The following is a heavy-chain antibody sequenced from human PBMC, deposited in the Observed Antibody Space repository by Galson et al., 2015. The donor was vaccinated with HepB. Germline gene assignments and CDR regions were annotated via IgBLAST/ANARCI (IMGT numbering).Heavy chain of an antibody. J-gene: IGHJ6*02. CDR2: FDPEDGKK. D-gene: IGHD2-21*02. V-gene: IGHV1-24*01. CDR3: ATGTVVTAIQTDYYYYGMDV. Sequence: SVTVSCKVSGSTLTELSMHWVRQAPGKGLEWLGGFDPEDGKKISAQKFQGRATMTEDISTDTAYMELSSLRSEDTAVCYCATGTVVTAIQTDYYYYGMDVWGQGTTVTVSS. CDR1: GSTLTELS.